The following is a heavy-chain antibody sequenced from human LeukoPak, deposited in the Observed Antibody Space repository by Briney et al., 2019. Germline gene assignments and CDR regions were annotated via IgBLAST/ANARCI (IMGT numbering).Heavy chain of an antibody. D-gene: IGHD3-10*01. CDR1: RFTLSSYS. J-gene: IGHJ6*02. Sequence: GGSLRLSCAASRFTLSSYSVNWVRQAPGKGLEWVSYISSSSSTIYYADSVKGRFTISRDNARDSLYLQMNSLRDEDTAVYYCARDFRLLSLSRSYGMDGWGQGTTVTVSS. V-gene: IGHV3-48*02. CDR3: ARDFRLLSLSRSYGMDG. CDR2: ISSSSSTI.